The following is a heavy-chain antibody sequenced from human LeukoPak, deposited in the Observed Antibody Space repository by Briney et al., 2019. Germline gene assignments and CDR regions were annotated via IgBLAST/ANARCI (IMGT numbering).Heavy chain of an antibody. CDR3: ASGWLQVYYYGMDV. Sequence: SSETLSLTCTVSGGSISSSSYYWGWIRQPPGKGLEWIGSIYYSGSTYYNPSLKSRVTISVDTSKNQFSLKLSSVTAADTAVYYCASGWLQVYYYGMDVWGQGTTVTDSS. V-gene: IGHV4-39*01. CDR2: IYYSGST. CDR1: GGSISSSSYY. D-gene: IGHD5-24*01. J-gene: IGHJ6*02.